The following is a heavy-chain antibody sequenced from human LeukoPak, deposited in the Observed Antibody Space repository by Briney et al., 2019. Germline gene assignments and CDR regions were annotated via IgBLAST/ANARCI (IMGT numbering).Heavy chain of an antibody. D-gene: IGHD3-3*01. J-gene: IGHJ3*02. CDR2: MNPNSGNT. V-gene: IGHV1-8*03. CDR3: ARGRSWSGYPDDASDI. CDR1: GYTFTSYD. Sequence: ASVKVSCKASGYTFTSYDINWVRQATGQGLEWMGWMNPNSGNTGNAQKFQGRVTITRNTSISTAYMELSSLRSEDTAVYYCARGRSWSGYPDDASDIWGQGTMVTVSS.